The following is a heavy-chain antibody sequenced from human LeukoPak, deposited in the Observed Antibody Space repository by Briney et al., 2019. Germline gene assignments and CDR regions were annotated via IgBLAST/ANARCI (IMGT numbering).Heavy chain of an antibody. V-gene: IGHV3-7*03. Sequence: GGSLRLSCAASGFIFKDYWMIWVRQAPGKGLEWVANIKQDGSEKYYVDSVKGRFTISRGNAKNSLYLQMNSLRAEDTAVYYCARELAQRLLRFLDYYYYGMDVWGQGTTVTVSS. CDR2: IKQDGSEK. CDR1: GFIFKDYW. CDR3: ARELAQRLLRFLDYYYYGMDV. D-gene: IGHD2-21*01. J-gene: IGHJ6*02.